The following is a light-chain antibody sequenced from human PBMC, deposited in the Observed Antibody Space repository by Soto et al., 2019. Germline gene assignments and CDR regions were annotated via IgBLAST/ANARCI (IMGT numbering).Light chain of an antibody. Sequence: DIEMTQYPSTLSASVGDRVTITCGASQSIGRFLDWYQHQPGKAPKLLIYDASTLESGVPSRFRGTGSGTGFTLTISSMKPDDFETYYCQQYNSYAYTFGQGTKVDIK. CDR3: QQYNSYAYT. CDR2: DAS. J-gene: IGKJ2*01. CDR1: QSIGRF. V-gene: IGKV1-5*01.